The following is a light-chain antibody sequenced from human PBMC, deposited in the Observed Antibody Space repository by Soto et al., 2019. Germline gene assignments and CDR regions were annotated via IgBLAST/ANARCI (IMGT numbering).Light chain of an antibody. J-gene: IGLJ2*01. CDR3: TSYTGSSTLVV. CDR1: SNDVGRYDY. V-gene: IGLV2-14*01. Sequence: QSVLTQPASVSGSPGQSITISCTGTSNDVGRYDYVSWYQQHPGIAPKLMIYDVNNRPSGVSNRFSGSKSGNTASLTISGLQAEDEADYYCTSYTGSSTLVVFGGGTKVTVL. CDR2: DVN.